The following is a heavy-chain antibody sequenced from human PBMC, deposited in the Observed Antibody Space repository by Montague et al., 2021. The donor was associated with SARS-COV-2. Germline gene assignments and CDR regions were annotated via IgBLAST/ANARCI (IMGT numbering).Heavy chain of an antibody. CDR2: IDYSGST. J-gene: IGHJ6*02. D-gene: IGHD3-9*01. CDR1: GGSINTYY. V-gene: IGHV4-59*01. Sequence: SETQSLTCTVSGGSINTYYWNWIRQFPGKGLEWIGYIDYSGSTNYNPSLQSRVIISVDRSKIQFSLKLNSVTAADTAIYYCARLPYDNSYGMDVWGQGTTVTVSS. CDR3: ARLPYDNSYGMDV.